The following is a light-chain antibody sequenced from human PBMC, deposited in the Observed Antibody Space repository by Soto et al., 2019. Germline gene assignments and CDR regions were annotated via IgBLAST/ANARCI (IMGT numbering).Light chain of an antibody. CDR1: SSDVGGYNY. CDR2: EVN. CDR3: SSYPGSSNV. Sequence: QSALTQPPADSGSPGQSVAISCTGTSSDVGGYNYVSWYQQHPGKATKLMIYEVNKRPSGVPDRFSGSKSGNTASLTVSGLQAEDEADYYCSSYPGSSNVFGNWTKVTV. J-gene: IGLJ1*01. V-gene: IGLV2-8*01.